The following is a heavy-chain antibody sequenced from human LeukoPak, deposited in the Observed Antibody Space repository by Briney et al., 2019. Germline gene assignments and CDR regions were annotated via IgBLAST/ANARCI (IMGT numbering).Heavy chain of an antibody. V-gene: IGHV1-18*01. Sequence: ASVKVSCKASGYTFTSYGISWVRQAPGQGLEWMGWISAYNGNTNYAQKLQGRVTMTTDTSTSTAYMELRSLRSDDTAVYYCARANVLLWFGELFHDALDIWGQGTMVTVSS. CDR2: ISAYNGNT. CDR1: GYTFTSYG. J-gene: IGHJ3*02. CDR3: ARANVLLWFGELFHDALDI. D-gene: IGHD3-10*01.